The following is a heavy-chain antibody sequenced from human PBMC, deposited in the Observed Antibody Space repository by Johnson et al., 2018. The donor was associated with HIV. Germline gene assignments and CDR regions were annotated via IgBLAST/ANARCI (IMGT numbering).Heavy chain of an antibody. Sequence: VQLVESGGGLVQPGGSLRLSCEASGFTFSSYAMHWVRQAPGEGLEYVSAISSDGVNTFYADSVKDRFTIFRDNSKNTLYLQMGSLRPEDMGIYYCAIPYFFDSGNYRWGQGTVVTVSS. CDR1: GFTFSSYA. CDR2: ISSDGVNT. D-gene: IGHD4-23*01. V-gene: IGHV3-64*07. J-gene: IGHJ3*01. CDR3: AIPYFFDSGNYR.